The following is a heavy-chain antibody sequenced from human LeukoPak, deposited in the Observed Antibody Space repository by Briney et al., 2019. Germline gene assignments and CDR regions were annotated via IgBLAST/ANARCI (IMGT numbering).Heavy chain of an antibody. D-gene: IGHD3-22*01. J-gene: IGHJ4*02. CDR3: VKGLRYYDSSDTFDY. CDR2: ISYDGSNK. Sequence: GGSLRLPCAASGFTFSSYDMHWVRQAPGKGLEWVAVISYDGSNKYYADSVKGRFTISRDNSKNTLYLQMNSLRAEDTAVYYCVKGLRYYDSSDTFDYWGQGTLVTVSS. V-gene: IGHV3-30*18. CDR1: GFTFSSYD.